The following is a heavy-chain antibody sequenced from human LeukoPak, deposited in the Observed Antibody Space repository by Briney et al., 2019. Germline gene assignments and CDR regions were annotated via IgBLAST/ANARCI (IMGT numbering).Heavy chain of an antibody. V-gene: IGHV3-30*04. CDR1: GFTFSSYA. CDR3: ARDPPIYSSSWIYYFDY. J-gene: IGHJ4*02. D-gene: IGHD6-13*01. Sequence: GGSLRLSCAASGFTFSSYAMHWVRQAPGKGLEWAAVISYDGSNKYYADSVKGRFTISRDNSKNTLYLQMNSLRAEDTAVYYCARDPPIYSSSWIYYFDYWGQGTLVTVSS. CDR2: ISYDGSNK.